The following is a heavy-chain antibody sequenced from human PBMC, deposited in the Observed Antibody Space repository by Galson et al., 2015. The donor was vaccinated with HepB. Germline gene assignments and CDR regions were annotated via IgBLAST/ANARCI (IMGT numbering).Heavy chain of an antibody. V-gene: IGHV3-53*01. D-gene: IGHD3-22*01. Sequence: SLRLSCATSGLKVGSNYMSWVRQAPGKGLEWVSVIYRSGKTYYAESVEGRFTVSRDDSKDMLYLQMDNLRADDTAVYYCARDHLYYDGSGYVAYWGQGNLVIVSS. J-gene: IGHJ4*02. CDR1: GLKVGSNY. CDR3: ARDHLYYDGSGYVAY. CDR2: IYRSGKT.